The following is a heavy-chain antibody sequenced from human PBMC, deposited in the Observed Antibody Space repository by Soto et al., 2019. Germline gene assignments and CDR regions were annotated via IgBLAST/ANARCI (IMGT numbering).Heavy chain of an antibody. CDR1: GGTFSSYS. CDR2: IIPIFGTA. CDR3: ARDGGRHSGGIDY. V-gene: IGHV1-69*01. Sequence: VQLVQSGAEVKKPGSSVKVSCKASGGTFSSYSINWVRQAPGQGLEWMGEIIPIFGTANYAQKFQGRVTITADESTSTAYMELSSLRSEDTAAYYCARDGGRHSGGIDYWGQGTLVTVSS. D-gene: IGHD1-26*01. J-gene: IGHJ4*02.